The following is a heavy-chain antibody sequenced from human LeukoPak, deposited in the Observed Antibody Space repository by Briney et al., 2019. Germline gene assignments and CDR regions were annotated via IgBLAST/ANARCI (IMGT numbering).Heavy chain of an antibody. CDR2: IYSGGST. D-gene: IGHD2-15*01. CDR1: GFTVSSNY. CDR3: ARFDCSGGSCYSRGAFDI. V-gene: IGHV3-66*01. J-gene: IGHJ3*02. Sequence: PGGSLRLSCAASGFTVSSNYMSWVRQAPGKGLEWVSVIYSGGSTYYADSVKGRFTISRDNSKNTLYLQMNSLRAEDTAVYYCARFDCSGGSCYSRGAFDIWGQGTMVTVSS.